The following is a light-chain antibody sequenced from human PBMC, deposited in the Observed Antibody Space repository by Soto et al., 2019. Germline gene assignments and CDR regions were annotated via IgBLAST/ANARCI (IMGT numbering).Light chain of an antibody. J-gene: IGKJ2*01. CDR2: DAS. CDR3: QQYGNSPPYT. CDR1: QTVRNNY. V-gene: IGKV3-20*01. Sequence: EFVFTQSPGTPSLSPGERATLSCRASQTVRNNYLAWYQQKPGQAPRLLIYDASTRATGIPDRFSGSGSGTDFTLTISRLEPEDFALYYCQQYGNSPPYTFGQGTKV.